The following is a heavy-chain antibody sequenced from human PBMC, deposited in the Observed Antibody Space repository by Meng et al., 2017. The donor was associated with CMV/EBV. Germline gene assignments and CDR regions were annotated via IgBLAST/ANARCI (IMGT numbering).Heavy chain of an antibody. Sequence: GESLKISCEASGFSFHIYWMSWVRQAPGKGLEWVANIKEDGTENHYDDSVKGRFTISRDNSKNSLYLQMNSLRAEDTAVYFCARDQPGGYCSGFCYYGMDVWGQGTTVTVSS. V-gene: IGHV3-7*01. D-gene: IGHD2-15*01. CDR3: ARDQPGGYCSGFCYYGMDV. CDR2: IKEDGTEN. J-gene: IGHJ6*02. CDR1: GFSFHIYW.